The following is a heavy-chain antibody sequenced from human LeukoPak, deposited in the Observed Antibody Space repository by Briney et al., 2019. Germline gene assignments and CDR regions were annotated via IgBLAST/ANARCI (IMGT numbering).Heavy chain of an antibody. CDR2: IDSGSTI. CDR1: GFTFGDYY. J-gene: IGHJ4*02. V-gene: IGHV3-11*01. CDR3: ARDILARDGYRYFGY. D-gene: IGHD5-24*01. Sequence: PGGSLRLSCAASGFTFGDYYMIWIRQAPGKGLEWVSYIDSGSTIYYADSVKGRFTISRDNAKNSLYLQMNSLRAEETAVYYCARDILARDGYRYFGYWGQGTLVTVSS.